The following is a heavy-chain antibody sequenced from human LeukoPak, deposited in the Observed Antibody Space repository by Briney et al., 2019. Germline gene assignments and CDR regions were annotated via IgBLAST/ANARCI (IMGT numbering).Heavy chain of an antibody. J-gene: IGHJ5*02. V-gene: IGHV4-34*01. Sequence: SETLSLTCAVCGGSFSGYYWSWIRQPPGKGLEWIGEINHSGSTNYNPSLKSRVTISVDTSKNQFSLKLSSVTAADTAVYYCARRIAAAGRNNWFDPWAREPWSPSPQ. D-gene: IGHD6-13*01. CDR3: ARRIAAAGRNNWFDP. CDR2: INHSGST. CDR1: GGSFSGYY.